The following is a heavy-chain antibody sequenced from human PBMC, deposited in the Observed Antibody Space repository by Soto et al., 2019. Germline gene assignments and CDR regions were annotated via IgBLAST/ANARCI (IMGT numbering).Heavy chain of an antibody. D-gene: IGHD4-17*01. V-gene: IGHV3-74*01. CDR3: APSAPYGDYPFDY. Sequence: EVQLGESGGGLVQPGGSLRLSCAASGFTFSSYWMHWVRQAPGKGLVWVSRINSDGSSTSYADSVKGRFTISRDNAKNTLYLQMNSLRAEDTAVYYCAPSAPYGDYPFDYWGQGTLVTVSS. J-gene: IGHJ4*02. CDR1: GFTFSSYW. CDR2: INSDGSST.